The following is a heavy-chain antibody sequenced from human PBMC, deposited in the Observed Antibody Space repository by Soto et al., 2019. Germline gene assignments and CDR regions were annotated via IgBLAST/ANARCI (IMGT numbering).Heavy chain of an antibody. CDR1: GYTFTSYG. Sequence: QVQLVQSGPEVKKPGASVKVSCNASGYTFTSYGLIWVRQAPGQVLEWMGWISAYNGNTNYAQKFQGRVTMTTDTSTSTAYMELRSLRSDDTAVYYCAKDARRVFGNDFDIWGPGTMVTVPS. V-gene: IGHV1-18*04. CDR3: AKDARRVFGNDFDI. D-gene: IGHD3-3*01. J-gene: IGHJ3*02. CDR2: ISAYNGNT.